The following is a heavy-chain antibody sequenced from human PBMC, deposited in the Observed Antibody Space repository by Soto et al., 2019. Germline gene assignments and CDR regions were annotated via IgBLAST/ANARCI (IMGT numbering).Heavy chain of an antibody. D-gene: IGHD6-19*01. J-gene: IGHJ4*02. Sequence: GASVKVSCKASGYTFTSYAMHWVRQAPGQRLEWMGWINAGNGNTKYSQKFQGRVTITRDTSASTAYMELSSLRSEDTAVYYCARDLDSSGWSYYFDYWGQGTLVTVSS. CDR2: INAGNGNT. CDR3: ARDLDSSGWSYYFDY. V-gene: IGHV1-3*01. CDR1: GYTFTSYA.